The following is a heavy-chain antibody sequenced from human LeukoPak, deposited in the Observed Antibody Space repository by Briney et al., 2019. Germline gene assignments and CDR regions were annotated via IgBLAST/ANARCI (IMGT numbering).Heavy chain of an antibody. Sequence: GASVKVSCKASGYTFTGYYMHWVRQAPGQGLEWMGWINPSSGGTNYAQKFQGRVTMTRDTSISTAYMELSRLRSDDTAVYYCAREEDSYDSSGYYGSWGQGTLVTVSS. CDR1: GYTFTGYY. V-gene: IGHV1-2*02. CDR3: AREEDSYDSSGYYGS. D-gene: IGHD3-22*01. J-gene: IGHJ4*02. CDR2: INPSSGGT.